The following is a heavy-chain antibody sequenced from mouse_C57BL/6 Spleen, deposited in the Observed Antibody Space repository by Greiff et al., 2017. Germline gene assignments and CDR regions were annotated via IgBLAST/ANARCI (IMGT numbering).Heavy chain of an antibody. CDR1: GFTFSSYA. D-gene: IGHD2-10*01. J-gene: IGHJ2*01. Sequence: EVHLVESGGGLVKPGGSLKLSCAASGFTFSSYAMSWVRQTPEKRLEWVATISDGGSYTYYPDNVKGRFTISRDNAKNNLYLQMSHLKSEDTAMYYCARDPTWGYWGKGTTLTVSS. CDR2: ISDGGSYT. V-gene: IGHV5-4*01. CDR3: ARDPTWGY.